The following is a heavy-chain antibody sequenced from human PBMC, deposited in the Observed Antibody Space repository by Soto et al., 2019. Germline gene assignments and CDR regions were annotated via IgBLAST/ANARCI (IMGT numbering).Heavy chain of an antibody. J-gene: IGHJ6*02. Sequence: SETLSLTCAVYGGSFSGYYWSWIRQPPGKGLEWIGEINHSGSTNYNPSLKSRVTISVDTSKNQFSLKLSSVTAADTAVYYCAREGVSSSWYNYYGMDVWGQGTTVTVS. CDR2: INHSGST. V-gene: IGHV4-34*01. CDR1: GGSFSGYY. D-gene: IGHD6-13*01. CDR3: AREGVSSSWYNYYGMDV.